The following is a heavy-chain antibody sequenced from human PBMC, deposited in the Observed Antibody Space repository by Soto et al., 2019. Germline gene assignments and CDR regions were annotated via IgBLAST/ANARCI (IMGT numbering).Heavy chain of an antibody. D-gene: IGHD7-27*01. J-gene: IGHJ5*01. CDR3: ARGRYCLTGRCFPNWFDS. CDR1: GGSLRGYY. Sequence: LSLTCAVYGGSLRGYYWSWIRQPPGKGLEWIGEINHSGSTNYNPSLKSRVTISADTSKSQFSLNVTSVTAADTAVYFCARGRYCLTGRCFPNWFDSWGQGALVTVSS. V-gene: IGHV4-34*01. CDR2: INHSGST.